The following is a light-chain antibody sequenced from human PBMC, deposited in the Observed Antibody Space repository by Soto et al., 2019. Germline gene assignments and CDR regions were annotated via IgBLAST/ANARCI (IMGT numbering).Light chain of an antibody. CDR2: DAS. CDR1: QSISSW. Sequence: SPMTQSPFTLSASVGDRVTNTCRASQSISSWLAWYQQKPGKAPKLLIYDASSLESGVPSRFSGSGSGTEFTLTISSLQPDDFATYYCQQYKSYSQTFGQGTKVDI. J-gene: IGKJ1*01. CDR3: QQYKSYSQT. V-gene: IGKV1-5*01.